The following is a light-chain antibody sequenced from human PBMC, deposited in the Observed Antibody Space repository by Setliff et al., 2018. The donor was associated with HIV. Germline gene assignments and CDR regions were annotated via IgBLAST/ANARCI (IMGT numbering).Light chain of an antibody. CDR3: SSYTSSSTS. CDR2: EVS. CDR1: SSDVGSYNR. J-gene: IGLJ1*01. Sequence: QSALTQPPSASGSPGQSVTISCTGTSSDVGSYNRVSWYQQPPGTAPKLMIYEVSNRPSGVPDRFSGSKSGNTASLTISGLQAEDEADYYCSSYTSSSTSFGTGTKVTV. V-gene: IGLV2-18*02.